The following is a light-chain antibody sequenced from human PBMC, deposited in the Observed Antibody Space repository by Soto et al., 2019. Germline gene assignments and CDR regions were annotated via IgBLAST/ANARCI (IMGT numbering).Light chain of an antibody. Sequence: DIQMTQSPSSLSASVGDRVTITCRASRTISSYLNWYQQKPGKAPKLLIYSTYTLQNGVPSRFSGSGSGTDFTLTISSLQPVDFATYYCQQSYDTPYTFGQGSKLEIK. J-gene: IGKJ2*01. CDR2: STY. CDR1: RTISSY. CDR3: QQSYDTPYT. V-gene: IGKV1-39*01.